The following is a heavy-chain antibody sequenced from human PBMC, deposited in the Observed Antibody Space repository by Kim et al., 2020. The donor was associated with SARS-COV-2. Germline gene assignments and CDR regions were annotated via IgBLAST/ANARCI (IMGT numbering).Heavy chain of an antibody. D-gene: IGHD6-13*01. CDR1: GFTVSSNY. J-gene: IGHJ6*02. CDR2: IYSGGST. CDR3: ARDLRSEQQLEWDYYYYGMDV. Sequence: GGSLRLSCAASGFTVSSNYMSWVRQAPGKGLEWVSVIYSGGSTYYADSVKGRFTISRDNSKNTLYLQMNSLRAGDTAVYYCARDLRSEQQLEWDYYYYGMDVWGQGTTVTVSS. V-gene: IGHV3-53*01.